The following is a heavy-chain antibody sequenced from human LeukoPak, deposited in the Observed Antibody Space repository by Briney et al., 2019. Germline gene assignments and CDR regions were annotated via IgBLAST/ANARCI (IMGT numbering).Heavy chain of an antibody. J-gene: IGHJ4*02. Sequence: GGSLRLSCTASGFFFSDYTMNWIRQAPGEGLEWVSAISSSSSLISYADSVKGRFTISRDNAKNSMYRQMNSLRAEDTAVYYCARVAYRVSPSPFDSWGQGTLVTVSS. V-gene: IGHV3-48*01. CDR1: GFFFSDYT. D-gene: IGHD1-26*01. CDR2: ISSSSSLI. CDR3: ARVAYRVSPSPFDS.